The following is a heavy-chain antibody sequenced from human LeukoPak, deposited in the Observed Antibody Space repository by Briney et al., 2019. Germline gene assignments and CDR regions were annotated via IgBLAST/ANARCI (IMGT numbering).Heavy chain of an antibody. D-gene: IGHD3-10*01. V-gene: IGHV3-23*01. CDR2: ISDSGGRT. Sequence: GGSLRLSCAVSGITLSNYGMSWVRQAPGKGLEWVAGISDSGGRTTYADSVRGRFTISRDNPKNTLYLQMNSLRAEDTAVYFCAKRGVVIRVFLVGFHKEAYYFDSWGQGALVTVSS. CDR1: GITLSNYG. J-gene: IGHJ4*02. CDR3: AKRGVVIRVFLVGFHKEAYYFDS.